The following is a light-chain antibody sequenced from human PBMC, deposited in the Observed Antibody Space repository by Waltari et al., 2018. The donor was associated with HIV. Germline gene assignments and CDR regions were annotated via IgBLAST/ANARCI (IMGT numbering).Light chain of an antibody. CDR2: WAS. CDR3: QQYYDAPPT. J-gene: IGKJ2*01. Sequence: DIVMTQSPDSLVVSLGERATINCKSSQSILYGSDNNNYLAWFQHKPGQPPKLLLYWASTRESGVPDRFIGSGSGTDFTLTISSLQAEDVSVYYCQQYYDAPPTYGQWTKLEIK. CDR1: QSILYGSDNNNY. V-gene: IGKV4-1*01.